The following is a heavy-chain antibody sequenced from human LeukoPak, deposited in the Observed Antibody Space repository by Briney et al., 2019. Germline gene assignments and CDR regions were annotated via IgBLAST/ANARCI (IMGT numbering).Heavy chain of an antibody. Sequence: KPSETLSLTCTVSGGSINTLYWSWIRQSPGKGLEWIGYIFYSGSTNYNPSLKSRVTISVDTSKNQFSLTLNSVTAEDTAVYYCARHLTRRGYFYYGMDVWGQGTPVTVSS. CDR1: GGSINTLY. J-gene: IGHJ6*02. CDR2: IFYSGST. CDR3: ARHLTRRGYFYYGMDV. D-gene: IGHD4-23*01. V-gene: IGHV4-59*08.